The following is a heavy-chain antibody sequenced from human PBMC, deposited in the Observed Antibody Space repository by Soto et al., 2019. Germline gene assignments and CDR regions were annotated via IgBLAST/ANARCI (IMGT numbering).Heavy chain of an antibody. Sequence: LRPSCAASGFTLSRHTMNWVRQAPGKGLEWVSFIGSRTSDIYYADSVKGRFTISRDNAKNSLYLDLTRLRAEDTAVYFCVRDYYDTSGYPNTFDMWGQGTMVTVSS. V-gene: IGHV3-21*01. CDR1: GFTLSRHT. D-gene: IGHD3-22*01. J-gene: IGHJ3*02. CDR3: VRDYYDTSGYPNTFDM. CDR2: IGSRTSDI.